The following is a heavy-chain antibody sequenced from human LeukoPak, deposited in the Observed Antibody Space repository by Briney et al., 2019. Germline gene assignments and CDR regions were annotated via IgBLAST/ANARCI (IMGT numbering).Heavy chain of an antibody. V-gene: IGHV4-59*08. J-gene: IGHJ6*02. D-gene: IGHD5-18*01. CDR3: ARLTATGFERRWENYYYGMDV. Sequence: SESLSLSCAVSGFSISSYYWSWIRQPPGKGLEWVGYICYSGSTIYTLSLKSRVSISVDTSKNQSSLKLSSVTDGDTDVYYCARLTATGFERRWENYYYGMDVWGQGTPVTVSS. CDR2: ICYSGST. CDR1: GFSISSYY.